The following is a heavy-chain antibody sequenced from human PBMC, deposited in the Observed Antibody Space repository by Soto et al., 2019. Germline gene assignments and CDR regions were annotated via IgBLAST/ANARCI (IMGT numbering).Heavy chain of an antibody. D-gene: IGHD2-2*01. J-gene: IGHJ4*02. V-gene: IGHV3-30*18. CDR2: ISHDGNIK. Sequence: GGSLRLSCSVSGFTFSRFGMHWVRQAPGNGLEWGALISHDGNIKYYSDSVRGRFTISRDNSRTNLSLKMNSLRPEDTAIYFCAKTIVPAAVRPIDYWGLGTLVTVSS. CDR3: AKTIVPAAVRPIDY. CDR1: GFTFSRFG.